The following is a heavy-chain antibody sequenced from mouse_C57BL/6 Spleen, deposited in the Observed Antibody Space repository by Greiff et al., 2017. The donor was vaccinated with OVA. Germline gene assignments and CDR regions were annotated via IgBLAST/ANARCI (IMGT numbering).Heavy chain of an antibody. CDR1: GFSFNTYA. CDR2: IRSKSNNYAT. Sequence: EVNVVESGGGLVQPKGSLKLSCAASGFSFNTYAMNWVRQAPGKGLEWVARIRSKSNNYATYYADSVKDRFTISRDDSESMLYLQMNNLKTEDTAMYYCVSNYDYDRGFDYWGQGTTLTVSS. V-gene: IGHV10-1*01. J-gene: IGHJ2*01. D-gene: IGHD2-4*01. CDR3: VSNYDYDRGFDY.